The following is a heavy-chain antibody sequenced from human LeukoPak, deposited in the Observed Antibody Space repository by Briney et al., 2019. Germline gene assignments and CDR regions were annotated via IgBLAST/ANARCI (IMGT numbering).Heavy chain of an antibody. J-gene: IGHJ4*02. V-gene: IGHV4-31*03. Sequence: SETLSLTCTVSGDSISSGGYYWSWIRQHPGKGLEWIGYIYYSGSTYYNPSLKSRVTISVDTSKNQFSLKLSSVTAADTAVYYCASTLYYDFWSVSGASVHFVYWGQGTLVTVSS. CDR2: IYYSGST. D-gene: IGHD3-3*01. CDR1: GDSISSGGYY. CDR3: ASTLYYDFWSVSGASVHFVY.